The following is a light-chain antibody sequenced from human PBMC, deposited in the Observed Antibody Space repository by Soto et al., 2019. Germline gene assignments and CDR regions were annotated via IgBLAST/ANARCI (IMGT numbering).Light chain of an antibody. J-gene: IGKJ5*01. V-gene: IGKV3-15*01. Sequence: EVVVTQSPATLSVSPGERATLSCRASQSVSSNLAWYQQKPGQAPRLLIYGASTRATGIPARFSGSGSGTEFTLTISSLQSEDCAVYYCHQYDNWPKTFGQGTRLEI. CDR2: GAS. CDR3: HQYDNWPKT. CDR1: QSVSSN.